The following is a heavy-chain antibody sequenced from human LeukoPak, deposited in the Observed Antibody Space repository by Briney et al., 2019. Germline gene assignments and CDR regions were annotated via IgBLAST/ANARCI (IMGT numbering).Heavy chain of an antibody. V-gene: IGHV3-48*01. CDR3: ARDGYSFGHDFDY. J-gene: IGHJ4*02. CDR2: ISYSTNAI. D-gene: IGHD5-18*01. Sequence: GGSLRLSCAASGFTFSSFSLNWVRQAPGKGLEWVSYISYSTNAIYYADSVKGRFTISRDNAKNSLYLQMNSLRAEDTAVYYCARDGYSFGHDFDYWGQGALVTVSS. CDR1: GFTFSSFS.